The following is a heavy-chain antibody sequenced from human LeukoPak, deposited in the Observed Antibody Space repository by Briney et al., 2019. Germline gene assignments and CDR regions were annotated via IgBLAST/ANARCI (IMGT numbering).Heavy chain of an antibody. CDR3: ARLPTGFPNWFDP. D-gene: IGHD2-8*02. V-gene: IGHV4-39*01. Sequence: SETLSLTCTVSGGSIISSSYNWGWICQPPGKGLEWIGTIYYSGTTYYNPSLQSRVTISVDTSKNEFSLKVNSVTAADTAVYYCARLPTGFPNWFDPWGQGTRVTVSS. CDR1: GGSIISSSYN. CDR2: IYYSGTT. J-gene: IGHJ5*02.